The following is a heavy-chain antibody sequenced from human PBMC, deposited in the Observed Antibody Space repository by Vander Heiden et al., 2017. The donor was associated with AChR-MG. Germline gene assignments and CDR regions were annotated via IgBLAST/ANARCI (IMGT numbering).Heavy chain of an antibody. Sequence: EVQLLESGGGLVQPGGSLRPSCAASGFTFSSYAMGWVRQAPGEGLEWVSAISGSGGSTYYADSVKGRFTIARDNSKNTLYLQMNSLRAEDTAVYYCAKDRGRGAGYFDLWGRGTLVTVSS. CDR2: ISGSGGST. CDR3: AKDRGRGAGYFDL. J-gene: IGHJ2*01. CDR1: GFTFSSYA. V-gene: IGHV3-23*01. D-gene: IGHD3-10*01.